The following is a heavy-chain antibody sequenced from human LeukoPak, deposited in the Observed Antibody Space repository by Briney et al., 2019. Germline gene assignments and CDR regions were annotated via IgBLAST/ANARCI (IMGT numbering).Heavy chain of an antibody. CDR2: IGTAGDT. J-gene: IGHJ4*02. CDR3: ARKVYHRFDY. Sequence: GGSLRLSCAASGFTFSSFDMHWVRQATGKGLEWVSVIGTAGDTYYSGSVKGRFTISRENAKNSLYLQMNSLRAEDTAVYYCARKVYHRFDYWGQGTLVTVSS. CDR1: GFTFSSFD. V-gene: IGHV3-13*01. D-gene: IGHD2-2*01.